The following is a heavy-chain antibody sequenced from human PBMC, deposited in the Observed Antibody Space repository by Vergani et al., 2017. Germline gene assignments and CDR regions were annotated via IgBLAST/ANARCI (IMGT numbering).Heavy chain of an antibody. CDR3: ARIFSWYRFDY. CDR2: IFSNDEK. J-gene: IGHJ4*02. Sequence: QVTLKEFGPVLVKPTVILTLTRTVSGFPLSNARKGVSWIRPPPGTTLEWLAHIFSNDEKSYSTSLKSRLTISKDTPNSQVVLTMTNRDPVDTATYYCARIFSWYRFDYWGQGTLVTVSS. CDR1: GFPLSNARKG. D-gene: IGHD6-13*01. V-gene: IGHV2-26*01.